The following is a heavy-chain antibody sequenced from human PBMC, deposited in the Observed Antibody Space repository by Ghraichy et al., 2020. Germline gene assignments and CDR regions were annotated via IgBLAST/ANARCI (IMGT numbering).Heavy chain of an antibody. CDR2: IYYSGST. J-gene: IGHJ3*02. CDR1: GGSISSSSYY. V-gene: IGHV4-39*01. D-gene: IGHD3-10*01. CDR3: ARLFYYGSGTPRGAFDI. Sequence: SQTLSLTCTVSGGSISSSSYYWGWIRQPPGKGLEWIGSIYYSGSTYYNPSLKSRVTISVDTSKNQFSLKLSSVTAADTAVYYCARLFYYGSGTPRGAFDIWGQGTMVTVSS.